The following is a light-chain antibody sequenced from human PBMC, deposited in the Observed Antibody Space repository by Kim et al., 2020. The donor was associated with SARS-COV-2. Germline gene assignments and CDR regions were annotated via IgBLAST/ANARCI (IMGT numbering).Light chain of an antibody. J-gene: IGKJ5*01. CDR2: GAS. CDR1: QDIRND. Sequence: ASVGDRVTITCRESQDIRNDLGWYQQNPGRAPKRLIYGASSLQSGVPSRFSGSGSGTEFTLTISSVQPEDFATYFCLQHSTYPITFGQGTRMEIK. V-gene: IGKV1-17*01. CDR3: LQHSTYPIT.